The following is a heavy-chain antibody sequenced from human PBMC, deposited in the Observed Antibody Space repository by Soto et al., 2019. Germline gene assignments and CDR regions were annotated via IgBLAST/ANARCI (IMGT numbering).Heavy chain of an antibody. J-gene: IGHJ5*02. CDR1: GFIFSTYS. CDR2: INSGSTSI. D-gene: IGHD6-13*01. V-gene: IGHV3-48*02. Sequence: GGSLRLSCAASGFIFSTYSMNWVRQAPGKGLEWISFINSGSTSIYYVDSVRGRFTISRDNAANSLFLQMNSLRDEDTAVYYCARLYSTSTVSRWFDPWGQGTLVTVSS. CDR3: ARLYSTSTVSRWFDP.